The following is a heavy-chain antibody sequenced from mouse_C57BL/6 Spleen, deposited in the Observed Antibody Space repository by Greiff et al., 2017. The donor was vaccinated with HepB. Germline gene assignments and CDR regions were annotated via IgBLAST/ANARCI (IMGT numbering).Heavy chain of an antibody. CDR2: IDPETGGT. V-gene: IGHV1-15*01. J-gene: IGHJ1*03. CDR1: GYTFTDYE. D-gene: IGHD2-3*01. Sequence: QVQLKQSGAELVRPGASVTLSCKASGYTFTDYEMHWVKQTPVHGLEWIGAIDPETGGTAYNQKFKGKAILTADKSSSTAYMELRSLTSEDSAVYYCTKQEGDDGYYERYFDVWGTGTTVTVSS. CDR3: TKQEGDDGYYERYFDV.